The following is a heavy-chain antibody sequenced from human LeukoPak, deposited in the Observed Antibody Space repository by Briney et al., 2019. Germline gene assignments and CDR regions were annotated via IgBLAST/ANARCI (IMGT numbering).Heavy chain of an antibody. J-gene: IGHJ6*02. V-gene: IGHV3-53*01. CDR1: GFGFSGKF. D-gene: IGHD2-21*01. CDR2: IHYDGKI. Sequence: GGSLRLSCAASGFGFSGKFMSWVRQAPGKGLEWVSIIHYDGKIRYAGSVGGRFTIYRDDSENTLFLQMNSLRVDDTAVYFCASGDGYLQPYWGQGATVTVSS. CDR3: ASGDGYLQPY.